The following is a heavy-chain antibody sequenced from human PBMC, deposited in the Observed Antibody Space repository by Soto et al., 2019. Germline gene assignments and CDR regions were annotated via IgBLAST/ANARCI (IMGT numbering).Heavy chain of an antibody. CDR3: ARDVGPGH. CDR1: GGTFSSYT. J-gene: IGHJ4*02. CDR2: IIPILGIA. D-gene: IGHD2-15*01. Sequence: QVQLVQSGAEVKKPGSSVKVSCKASGGTFSSYTISWVRQAPGQGLEWMGRIIPILGIANYAQKFQGRVXXTADKSTSPAYMELSSLRSEDTAVYYCARDVGPGHWGQGTLVTVSS. V-gene: IGHV1-69*08.